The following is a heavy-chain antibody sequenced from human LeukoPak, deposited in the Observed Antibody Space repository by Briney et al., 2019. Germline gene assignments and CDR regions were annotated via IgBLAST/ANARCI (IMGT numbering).Heavy chain of an antibody. CDR1: GFTFSSYG. D-gene: IGHD5-18*01. V-gene: IGHV3-30*03. CDR3: ARERGYSYGVFDY. Sequence: GGSLRLSCAASGFTFSSYGMHWVRQAPGKGLEWVAVISYDGSNKYYADSVKGRFTIFRDNSKNTLYLQMNSLRAEDTAVYYCARERGYSYGVFDYWGQGTLVTVPS. CDR2: ISYDGSNK. J-gene: IGHJ4*02.